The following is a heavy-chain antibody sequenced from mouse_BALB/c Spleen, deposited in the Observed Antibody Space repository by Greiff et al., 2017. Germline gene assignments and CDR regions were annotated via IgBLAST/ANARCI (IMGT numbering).Heavy chain of an antibody. CDR1: GFTFSSYA. CDR3: ARHPFYYGYDEGIGYAMDY. CDR2: ISSGGSYT. V-gene: IGHV5-9-3*01. D-gene: IGHD2-2*01. Sequence: EVQVVESGGGLVKPGGSLKLSCAASGFTFSSYAMSWVRQTPEKRLEWVATISSGGSYTYYPDSVKGRFTISRDNAKNTLYLQMSSLRSEDTAMYYCARHPFYYGYDEGIGYAMDYWGQGTSVTVSS. J-gene: IGHJ4*01.